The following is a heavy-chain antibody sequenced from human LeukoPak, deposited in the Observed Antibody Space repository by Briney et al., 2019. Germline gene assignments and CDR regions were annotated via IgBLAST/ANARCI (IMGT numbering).Heavy chain of an antibody. CDR3: ASSDPYCGGDCYYNWFDP. Sequence: ASVKVSCKASGGTFSSYAISWVRQTPGQELEWMGGIIPIFATANYAQKFQGRVTITADETTSTAYMELTSLRSEDTAVYYCASSDPYCGGDCYYNWFDPWGQGTLVTVSS. V-gene: IGHV1-69*13. D-gene: IGHD2-21*02. CDR1: GGTFSSYA. J-gene: IGHJ5*02. CDR2: IIPIFATA.